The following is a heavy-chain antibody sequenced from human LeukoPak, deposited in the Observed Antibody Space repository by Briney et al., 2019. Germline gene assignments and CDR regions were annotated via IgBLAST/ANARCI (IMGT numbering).Heavy chain of an antibody. Sequence: SETLSLTCTVSGGSVSSGSYYWSWIRQPPGKGLEWIGYIYYNGNTNYSPSLKSRVTMSVDASKNLFSLKVSSVTAADTAVYYCARGRSNYYGMDVWGQGTTVTVSS. CDR1: GGSVSSGSYY. V-gene: IGHV4-61*01. J-gene: IGHJ6*02. CDR3: ARGRSNYYGMDV. D-gene: IGHD1-26*01. CDR2: IYYNGNT.